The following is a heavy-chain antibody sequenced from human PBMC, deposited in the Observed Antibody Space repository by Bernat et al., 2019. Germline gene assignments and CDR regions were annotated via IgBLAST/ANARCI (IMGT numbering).Heavy chain of an antibody. CDR1: GYTFTGYY. J-gene: IGHJ6*02. CDR2: INPNSGGT. V-gene: IGHV1-2*04. CDR3: ARDWGRGWYKGDGMEV. Sequence: QVQLVQSGAEVKKPGASVKVSCKASGYTFTGYYMHWVRQAPGQGLEWMGWINPNSGGTNYAQKFQGWVTMTRDTSISTAYMGLSRLRSDDTAVYYCARDWGRGWYKGDGMEVWGQGTTVTVSS. D-gene: IGHD6-19*01.